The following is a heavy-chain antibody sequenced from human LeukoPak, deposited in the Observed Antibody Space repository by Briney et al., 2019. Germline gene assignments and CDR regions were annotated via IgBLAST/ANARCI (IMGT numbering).Heavy chain of an antibody. J-gene: IGHJ4*02. V-gene: IGHV1-2*02. CDR3: VREGNELLSKNFDY. CDR1: GFTFSGHY. Sequence: ASVKGSCKASGFTFSGHYIHWVRQAPGQGVEWMGYINPHSGGTSSPQKFQGRVTLPTDTSISAVYMELSSLTSDDTAMYYCVREGNELLSKNFDYWGQGSLVTVSS. D-gene: IGHD2-21*02. CDR2: INPHSGGT.